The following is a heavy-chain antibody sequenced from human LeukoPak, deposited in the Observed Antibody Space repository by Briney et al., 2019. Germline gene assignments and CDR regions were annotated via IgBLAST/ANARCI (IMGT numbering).Heavy chain of an antibody. J-gene: IGHJ6*03. CDR3: AREEYQLLRYYYYMDV. CDR2: ISSSSSTI. V-gene: IGHV3-48*04. CDR1: GFTLSRYW. Sequence: GGSLRLSCAASGFTLSRYWMSWVRQAPGKGLEWVSYISSSSSTIYYADSVKGRFTISRDNAKNSLYLQMNSLRAEDTAVYYCAREEYQLLRYYYYMDVWGKGTTVTVSS. D-gene: IGHD2-2*01.